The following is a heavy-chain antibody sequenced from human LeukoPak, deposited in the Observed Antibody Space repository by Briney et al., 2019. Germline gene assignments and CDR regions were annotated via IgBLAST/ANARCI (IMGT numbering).Heavy chain of an antibody. CDR1: GFTFSSYA. D-gene: IGHD2-15*01. CDR2: ISYDGSNK. J-gene: IGHJ6*02. Sequence: GGSLRLSCAASGFTFSSYAMHWVRQAPGKGLEWVAVISYDGSNKYYADSVKGRFTISRDNSKNTLYLQMNSLRAEDTAVYYCARDIRTYSNYYYYYGMDVWGQGTTVTVSS. CDR3: ARDIRTYSNYYYYYGMDV. V-gene: IGHV3-30-3*01.